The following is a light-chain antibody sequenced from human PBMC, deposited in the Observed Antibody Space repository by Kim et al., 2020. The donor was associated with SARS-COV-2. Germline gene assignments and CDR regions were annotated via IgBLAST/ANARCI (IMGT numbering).Light chain of an antibody. CDR3: QHSNNWPPGRT. J-gene: IGKJ1*01. Sequence: PGERATLSCRASRSVSSNLAWYQQKPGQAPRLLIYGASTRATGIPARFSGSGSGTEFTLTISSLQSEDFAVYFCQHSNNWPPGRTFGQGNKVDIK. CDR2: GAS. V-gene: IGKV3-15*01. CDR1: RSVSSN.